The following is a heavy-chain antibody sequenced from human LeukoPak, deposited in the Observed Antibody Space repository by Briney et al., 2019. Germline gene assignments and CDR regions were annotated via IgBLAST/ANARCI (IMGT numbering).Heavy chain of an antibody. J-gene: IGHJ4*02. CDR2: IYYSGST. D-gene: IGHD5/OR15-5a*01. V-gene: IGHV4-59*11. CDR3: ARDLGGVYFGRPDGSVDY. Sequence: SETLSLTCTVSSGSISGRYWSWIRQPPGKGLEWIGYIYYSGSTKYNPSLKSRVTISMDMSKNQFSLRLTSVTAADAAVYYCARDLGGVYFGRPDGSVDYWGQGTLVTVSS. CDR1: SGSISGRY.